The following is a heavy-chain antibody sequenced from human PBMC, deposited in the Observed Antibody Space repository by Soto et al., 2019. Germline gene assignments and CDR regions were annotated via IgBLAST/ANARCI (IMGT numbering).Heavy chain of an antibody. CDR3: ARVESDSSSSSYYFDY. Sequence: QVQLQESGPGLVKPSETLSLTCTVSGGSVSSGSYYWSWIRQPPGKGLEWIGYIYYSGSTNYNPSLKSRVTISVDTSKNQFSLKLSSVTAADTAVYYCARVESDSSSSSYYFDYWGQGTLVTVSS. J-gene: IGHJ4*02. CDR2: IYYSGST. CDR1: GGSVSSGSYY. D-gene: IGHD6-6*01. V-gene: IGHV4-61*01.